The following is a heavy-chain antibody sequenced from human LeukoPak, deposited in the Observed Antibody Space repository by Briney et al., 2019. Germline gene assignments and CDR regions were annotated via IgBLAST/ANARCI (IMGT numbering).Heavy chain of an antibody. CDR1: GYTFTSYG. J-gene: IGHJ5*02. CDR2: ISAYNGNT. V-gene: IGHV1-18*01. CDR3: ATLDYDKARFDP. D-gene: IGHD3-9*01. Sequence: ASVEVSCKASGYTFTSYGISWVRQAPGQGLEWMGWISAYNGNTNYAQKLQGRVTMTTDTSTSTAYMELRSLRSDDTAVYYCATLDYDKARFDPWGQGTLVTVSS.